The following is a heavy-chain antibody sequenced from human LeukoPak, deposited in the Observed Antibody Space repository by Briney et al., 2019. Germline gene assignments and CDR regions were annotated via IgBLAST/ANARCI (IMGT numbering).Heavy chain of an antibody. D-gene: IGHD1-26*01. J-gene: IGHJ3*02. CDR1: GGSISSGGYY. V-gene: IGHV4-31*03. CDR3: ARDRSPTLSGSRPNDAFDI. Sequence: SETLSLTCTVSGGSISSGGYYWSWIRQHPGKGLEWIGYVYYSGSTYYNPSLKSRVTISVDTSKNQFSLKLSSVTAADTAVYYCARDRSPTLSGSRPNDAFDIWGQGTMVTVSS. CDR2: VYYSGST.